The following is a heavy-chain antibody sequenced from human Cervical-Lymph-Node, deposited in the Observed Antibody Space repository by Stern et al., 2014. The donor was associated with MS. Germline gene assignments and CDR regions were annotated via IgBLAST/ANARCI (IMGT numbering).Heavy chain of an antibody. CDR3: AMGYCSGGSCYPYYYGMDV. CDR1: GGTFSSYA. CDR2: IIPIFGTA. D-gene: IGHD2-15*01. V-gene: IGHV1-69*01. Sequence: QVQLMQSGAEVKKPGSSVKVSCKASGGTFSSYAISWVRPAPGQGIEWMGGIIPIFGTANYAQKFQGRVTITADESTSTAYMELSSLRSEDTAVYYCAMGYCSGGSCYPYYYGMDVWGQGTTVTVSS. J-gene: IGHJ6*02.